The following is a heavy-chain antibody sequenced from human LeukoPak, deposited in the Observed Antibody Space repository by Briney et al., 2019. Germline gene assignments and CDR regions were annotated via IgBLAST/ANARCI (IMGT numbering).Heavy chain of an antibody. V-gene: IGHV1-69*04. J-gene: IGHJ3*02. Sequence: EASVKVSCKASGGTFSSYAISWGRQAPGQGLEWMGRIIPIFGIANYAQKFQGRVTITADKSTSTAYMELSSLRSEDTAVYYCARDRDRDAFDIWGQGTMVTVSS. CDR2: IIPIFGIA. CDR3: ARDRDRDAFDI. CDR1: GGTFSSYA. D-gene: IGHD5-24*01.